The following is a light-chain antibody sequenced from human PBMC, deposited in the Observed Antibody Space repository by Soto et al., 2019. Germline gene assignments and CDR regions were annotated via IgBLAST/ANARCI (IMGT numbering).Light chain of an antibody. V-gene: IGLV2-8*01. CDR2: EVT. J-gene: IGLJ1*01. CDR3: CSYVGSNNYV. Sequence: QSVLTQPPSASGSPGQSGAISCTGTSSDVGGYNYVSWYQQYPGKAPKLIMYEVTKRPSGVPDRFSGSKSGNTASLTVSGLQAEDEADYYCCSYVGSNNYVFGTGTKVTVL. CDR1: SSDVGGYNY.